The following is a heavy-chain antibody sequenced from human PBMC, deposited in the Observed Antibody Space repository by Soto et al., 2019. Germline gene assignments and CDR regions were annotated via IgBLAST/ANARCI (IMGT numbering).Heavy chain of an antibody. J-gene: IGHJ5*02. Sequence: SGPTLVNPTQTLTLTCTFSGFSLTTNGMCVSWIRQPPGKALEWLALIDWDDDKYYSTSLKTRLTISKDTSKNQVVLTMTNMDPVDTATYYCTRGISGGNNWFDPWGQGTLVTVSS. D-gene: IGHD2-15*01. V-gene: IGHV2-70*01. CDR1: GFSLTTNGMC. CDR2: IDWDDDK. CDR3: TRGISGGNNWFDP.